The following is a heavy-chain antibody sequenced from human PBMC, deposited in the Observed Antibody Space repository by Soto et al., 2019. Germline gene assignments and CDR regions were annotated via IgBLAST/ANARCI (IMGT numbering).Heavy chain of an antibody. V-gene: IGHV3-33*01. J-gene: IGHJ6*02. Sequence: GGSLRLSFAASGLPFSSYGMPGVRQPPGKGLEWVDVIWYDGSNKHYADSVKGRFTISRDNSKNTLYLQMNSLRAEDTAVYYCARDSLSGSYAYGMDVWGQGTTVTVSS. D-gene: IGHD1-26*01. CDR2: IWYDGSNK. CDR1: GLPFSSYG. CDR3: ARDSLSGSYAYGMDV.